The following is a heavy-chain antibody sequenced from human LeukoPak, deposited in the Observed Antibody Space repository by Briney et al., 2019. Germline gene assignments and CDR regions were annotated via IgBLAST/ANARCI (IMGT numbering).Heavy chain of an antibody. Sequence: GASVKVSCKASGGTFSSCAISWVRQAPGQGLEWMGGIIPIFGTANYAQKFQGRVTITADKSTSTAYMELSSLRSEDTAVYYCARDPLRLGELSTYWGQGTLVTVSS. D-gene: IGHD3-16*02. CDR2: IIPIFGTA. CDR3: ARDPLRLGELSTY. CDR1: GGTFSSCA. V-gene: IGHV1-69*06. J-gene: IGHJ4*02.